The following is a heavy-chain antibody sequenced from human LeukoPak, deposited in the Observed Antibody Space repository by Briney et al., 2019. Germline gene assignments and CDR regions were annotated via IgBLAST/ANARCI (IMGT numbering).Heavy chain of an antibody. D-gene: IGHD4-23*01. CDR3: ASDVRNSAFDY. CDR2: ISNDGNTK. V-gene: IGHV3-11*04. Sequence: GGSLRLSCVASGFTLSDYYMSWIRQAPGKGLEWVSYISNDGNTKYYANSVKGRFTISRDNAQNTLYLEMNSLRAEDTAVYYCASDVRNSAFDYWGQGTLVTVSS. J-gene: IGHJ4*02. CDR1: GFTLSDYY.